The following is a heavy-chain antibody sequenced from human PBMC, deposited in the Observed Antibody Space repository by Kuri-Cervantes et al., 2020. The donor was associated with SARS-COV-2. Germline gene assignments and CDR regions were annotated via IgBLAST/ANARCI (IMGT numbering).Heavy chain of an antibody. D-gene: IGHD2-21*01. V-gene: IGHV4-59*08. CDR2: IYYSGST. J-gene: IGHJ2*01. Sequence: SETLSLTCTVSGGSISSYYWSWIRQPPGKGLEWIGYIYYSGSTNYNPSLKSRVTISVDTSKNQFSLNLKSVTAADTAIYYCAMSSDWNPLWYFDLWGRGTLVTVSS. CDR1: GGSISSYY. CDR3: AMSSDWNPLWYFDL.